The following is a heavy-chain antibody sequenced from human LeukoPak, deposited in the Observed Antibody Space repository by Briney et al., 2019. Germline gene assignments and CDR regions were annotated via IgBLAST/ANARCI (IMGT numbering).Heavy chain of an antibody. CDR1: GYAIISGGFS. D-gene: IGHD3-10*01. J-gene: IGHJ5*02. Sequence: PSETLSLTCTVSGYAIISGGFSWNWIRQPPGKGLEWIGCIYDRGPAHYNPSLKSRFTISVDRPKNQFFLNVTSLTAADTAIYYCARSRQASGLFSSWGQGTLVVVSS. V-gene: IGHV4-30-2*01. CDR2: IYDRGPA. CDR3: ARSRQASGLFSS.